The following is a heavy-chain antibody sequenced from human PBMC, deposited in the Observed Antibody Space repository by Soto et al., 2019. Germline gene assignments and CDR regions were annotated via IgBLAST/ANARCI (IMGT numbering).Heavy chain of an antibody. CDR3: AKGAHGYVDYNDP. J-gene: IGHJ5*02. D-gene: IGHD3-16*01. CDR2: MSASGGST. V-gene: IGHV3-23*01. Sequence: EVQLLESGGGLVQPGGSLRLSCAASGFTFSSFAMSWVRQAPGTGLEWVSAMSASGGSTYYADSVKGRFTISRDTSKNTLYLRMNSLGADDAAVYYCAKGAHGYVDYNDPWGQGTLGTVSS. CDR1: GFTFSSFA.